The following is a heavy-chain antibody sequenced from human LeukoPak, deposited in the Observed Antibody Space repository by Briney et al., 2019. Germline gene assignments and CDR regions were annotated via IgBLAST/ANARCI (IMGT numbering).Heavy chain of an antibody. CDR1: GGSISSGGYS. J-gene: IGHJ5*02. Sequence: SETLSLTCAVSGGSISSGGYSWSWIRQPPGKGLEWIGYIYHSGSTYHNPSLKSRVTISVDRSKNQFSLKLSSVTAADTAVYYCAREPASGWFDPWGQGTLVTVYS. CDR3: AREPASGWFDP. CDR2: IYHSGST. V-gene: IGHV4-30-2*01.